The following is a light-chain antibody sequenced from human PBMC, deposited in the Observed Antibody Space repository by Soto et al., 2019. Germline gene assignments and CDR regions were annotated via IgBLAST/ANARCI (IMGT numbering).Light chain of an antibody. Sequence: QSVLTQPPSMSAAPGQKVTFSCSGSSSNIGINYVSWYHQLPGTAPKLLIYDNNKRPSGIPDRFSGSKSGTSATLAITGLQTGDEADYFCGTWDNSLSAVVFGGGTKLTVL. J-gene: IGLJ2*01. CDR3: GTWDNSLSAVV. V-gene: IGLV1-51*01. CDR2: DNN. CDR1: SSNIGINY.